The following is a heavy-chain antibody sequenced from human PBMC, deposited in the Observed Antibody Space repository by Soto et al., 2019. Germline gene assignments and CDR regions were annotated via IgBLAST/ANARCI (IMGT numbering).Heavy chain of an antibody. CDR3: AAIWSGYYWKDAFDI. V-gene: IGHV4-59*08. CDR1: GGSISSYY. CDR2: IYYSGST. D-gene: IGHD3-3*01. Sequence: QVQLQESGPGLVKPSETLSLTCTVSGGSISSYYWSWIRQPPGKGLEWIGYIYYSGSTKYNPSLKSRVTISVDTSKNQFSLKLSSVTAADTAVYYCAAIWSGYYWKDAFDIWGQGTMVTVSS. J-gene: IGHJ3*02.